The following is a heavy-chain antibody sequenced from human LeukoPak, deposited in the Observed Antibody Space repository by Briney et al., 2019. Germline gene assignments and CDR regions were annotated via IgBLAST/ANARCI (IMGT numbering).Heavy chain of an antibody. V-gene: IGHV4-39*01. CDR1: GDSISSRSYY. Sequence: SETLSLTCTVSGDSISSRSYYWGWIRQPPGKGLEWIGSIYYTGSTYYNPSLKSRVTISVDTSKNQFSLKLSSVTAADTAVYYCARLGLITPTATIHWYFDLWGRGTLVTVSS. D-gene: IGHD2-2*01. CDR2: IYYTGST. J-gene: IGHJ2*01. CDR3: ARLGLITPTATIHWYFDL.